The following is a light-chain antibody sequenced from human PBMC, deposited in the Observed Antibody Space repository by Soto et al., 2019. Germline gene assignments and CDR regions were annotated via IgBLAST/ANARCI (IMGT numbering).Light chain of an antibody. CDR3: QQYDDSIT. CDR2: GAS. J-gene: IGKJ5*01. CDR1: QSVSSSY. V-gene: IGKV3-20*01. Sequence: PGASATLSCRASQSVSSSYLAWYQQKPGQAPRLLIYGASSRATGIPDRFSGSGSGTDFTLTISRLEPEDFAMFYCQQYDDSITFGQGTRLEIE.